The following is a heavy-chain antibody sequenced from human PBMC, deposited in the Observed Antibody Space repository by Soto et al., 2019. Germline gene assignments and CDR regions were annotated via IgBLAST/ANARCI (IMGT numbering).Heavy chain of an antibody. CDR1: GFTFGRYA. V-gene: IGHV3-23*01. CDR3: AKDVVIRYFDWFDY. CDR2: ISSSGGST. J-gene: IGHJ4*02. D-gene: IGHD3-9*01. Sequence: EAKLLESGGGLVQSGGPLRLSCAGSGFTFGRYALSWFRQAPGKGLEWVSTISSSGGSTWYADSVKGRFTISRDNSGSTVYLQMNSLRAEDTAVYYCAKDVVIRYFDWFDYWGQGTLVTVSS.